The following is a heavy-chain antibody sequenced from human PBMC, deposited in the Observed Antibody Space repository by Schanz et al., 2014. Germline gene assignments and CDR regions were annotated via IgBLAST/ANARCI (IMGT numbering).Heavy chain of an antibody. Sequence: QVQLVESGGGVVQPGRSLRLSCAASGFTFSGYGMHWVRQAPGKGLEWVGIISYDGRHKNYADSVKGRFTISRDNSKNTLHLQMNRLRFEDTAVYYCAKDDTQVNGMDVWGQGTTVTVSS. J-gene: IGHJ6*02. CDR3: AKDDTQVNGMDV. CDR1: GFTFSGYG. CDR2: ISYDGRHK. V-gene: IGHV3-30*18.